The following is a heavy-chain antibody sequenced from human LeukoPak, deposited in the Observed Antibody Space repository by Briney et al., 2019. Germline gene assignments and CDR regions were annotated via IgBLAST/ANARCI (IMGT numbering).Heavy chain of an antibody. CDR2: IYHSGST. D-gene: IGHD6-6*01. V-gene: IGHV4-30-2*01. CDR3: ARDSSRGSSSRFDY. CDR1: GGSISSGGYY. Sequence: PSQTLSLTCTVSGGSISSGGYYWSWIRQPPGKGLEWIGYIYHSGSTYYNPSLKSRVTISVDRSKNQFSLKLSSVTAADTAVYYCARDSSRGSSSRFDYWGQGTLVTVSS. J-gene: IGHJ4*02.